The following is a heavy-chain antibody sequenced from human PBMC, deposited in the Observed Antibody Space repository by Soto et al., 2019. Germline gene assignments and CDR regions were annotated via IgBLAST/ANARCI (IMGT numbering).Heavy chain of an antibody. D-gene: IGHD2-15*01. V-gene: IGHV3-30*03. CDR1: GFTFSSYG. J-gene: IGHJ4*02. CDR3: TRSLGGSSYFVSDY. CDR2: TSCDGDTE. Sequence: QVQLVESGGGVVQPETSLRLSCAASGFTFSSYGMHWVRQAPGKGLEWVAVTSCDGDTEYYADSVKGRFTISRDNSKNTLFLQMNSLRAEDTALYYCTRSLGGSSYFVSDYWGQGTLVTVTS.